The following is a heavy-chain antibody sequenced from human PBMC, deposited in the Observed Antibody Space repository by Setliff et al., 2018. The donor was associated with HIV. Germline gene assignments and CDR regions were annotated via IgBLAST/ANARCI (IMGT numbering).Heavy chain of an antibody. CDR2: INAGNGNT. J-gene: IGHJ4*02. CDR1: GYTFTNYA. V-gene: IGHV1-3*01. Sequence: ASVKVSCKASGYTFTNYAMHWVRQAPGQRLEWMGWINAGNGNTKYSQEFQGRVTITSDTSASTAYLELHWLTSDDTDVYYCERVAHRLSGGMDYRGQGTQVTVSS. CDR3: ERVAHRLSGGMDY. D-gene: IGHD2-15*01.